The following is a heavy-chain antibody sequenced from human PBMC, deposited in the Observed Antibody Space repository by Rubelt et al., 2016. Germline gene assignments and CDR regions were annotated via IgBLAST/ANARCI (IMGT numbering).Heavy chain of an antibody. CDR3: ARGLAYYGGDCSANFDY. CDR1: GGSISSYY. J-gene: IGHJ4*02. D-gene: IGHD2-21*02. CDR2: IYYSGST. Sequence: QVQLQESGPGLVKPSETLSLTCTVSGGSISSYYWSWIRQPPGKGLEWIGYIYYSGSTNYNPSLKSGVTYSVDTSKNQFSLKRSSVTAADTAVYYCARGLAYYGGDCSANFDYWGQGTLVTVSS. V-gene: IGHV4-59*01.